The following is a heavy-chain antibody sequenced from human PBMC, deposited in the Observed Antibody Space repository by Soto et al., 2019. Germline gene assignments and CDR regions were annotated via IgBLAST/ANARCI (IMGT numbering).Heavy chain of an antibody. CDR3: AREGNLGRWLQPLDF. J-gene: IGHJ4*02. Sequence: PSETLSLTCTVSGDSIRAYSWSWVRQPPGKGLEWIGNIHYNGNTKYNPSLKSRVSMSVDTSKNQFSLRLISVTAADTAKYFCAREGNLGRWLQPLDFWGQGTLVTVSS. D-gene: IGHD5-12*01. V-gene: IGHV4-59*01. CDR2: IHYNGNT. CDR1: GDSIRAYS.